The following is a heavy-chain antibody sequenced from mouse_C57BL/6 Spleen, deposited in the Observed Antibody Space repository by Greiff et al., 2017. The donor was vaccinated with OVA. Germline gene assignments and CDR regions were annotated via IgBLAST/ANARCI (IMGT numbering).Heavy chain of an antibody. CDR1: GYTFTDYN. D-gene: IGHD4-1*01. J-gene: IGHJ3*01. CDR3: ARGTGTEGAWFAY. Sequence: VQLKQSGPELVKPGASVKMSCKASGYTFTDYNMHWVKQSHGKSLEWIGYINPNNGGTSYNQKFKGKATLTVNKSSSTAYMELRSLTSEDSAVYYCARGTGTEGAWFAYWGQGTLVTVSA. CDR2: INPNNGGT. V-gene: IGHV1-22*01.